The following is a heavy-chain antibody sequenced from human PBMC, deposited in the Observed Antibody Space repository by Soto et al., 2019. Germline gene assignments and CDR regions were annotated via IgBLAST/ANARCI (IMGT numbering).Heavy chain of an antibody. Sequence: DVELLESGGGLVQPGGSLRLSCAASGFTFSTYAMSWVRQAPGKGLEWVSAISGTGGSTYYEDSVKGRFTISRDNSKNTLYLQMNSLRAEDTAVYYCAKNWYTTSSSSSHWGQGTLVTVSS. D-gene: IGHD6-6*01. CDR1: GFTFSTYA. CDR2: ISGTGGST. V-gene: IGHV3-23*01. J-gene: IGHJ4*02. CDR3: AKNWYTTSSSSSH.